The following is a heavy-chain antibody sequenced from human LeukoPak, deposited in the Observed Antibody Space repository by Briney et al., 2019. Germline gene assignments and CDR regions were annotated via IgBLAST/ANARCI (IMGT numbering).Heavy chain of an antibody. J-gene: IGHJ4*02. CDR3: ARLLAVSGYFIH. D-gene: IGHD3-22*01. Sequence: PSETLSLTCTVSGYSISSGYYWGWIRQPPGKGLEWTGSIDHSGSTYYNPSLKSRVTISVDTSKNQFSLKLSSVTAADTAVYYCARLLAVSGYFIHWGQGTLVTVSS. CDR2: IDHSGST. CDR1: GYSISSGYY. V-gene: IGHV4-38-2*02.